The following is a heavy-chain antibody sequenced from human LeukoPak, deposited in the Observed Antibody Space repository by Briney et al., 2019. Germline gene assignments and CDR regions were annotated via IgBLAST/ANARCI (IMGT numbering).Heavy chain of an antibody. V-gene: IGHV4-39*07. Sequence: SESLSLTCTVCGGSISSSSYYWGWVRQPPGRGLEWIGRIYYSGSTHNNPSLKSRVTISVDTSKNQFSLKLSSVAAADTAVYYCARDPGEITSHFDYWGQGTLVAVSS. CDR3: ARDPGEITSHFDY. D-gene: IGHD3-10*01. J-gene: IGHJ4*02. CDR2: IYYSGST. CDR1: GGSISSSSYY.